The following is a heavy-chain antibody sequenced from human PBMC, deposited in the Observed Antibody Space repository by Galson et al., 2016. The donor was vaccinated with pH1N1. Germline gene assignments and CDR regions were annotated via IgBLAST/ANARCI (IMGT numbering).Heavy chain of an antibody. D-gene: IGHD2-21*01. CDR1: GYRFSNYW. V-gene: IGHV5-51*01. CDR2: IYPADSHT. J-gene: IGHJ3*02. Sequence: QSGAEVKKPGESLKISCKGSGYRFSNYWIGWMRQMPGKGLECMGIIYPADSHTKYSQSFQGQVTISVDKSDSSAYLQWSRLKASDTAMYYCARQGGYNDGRGDFGAYDIWGQGTMVTVSP. CDR3: ARQGGYNDGRGDFGAYDI.